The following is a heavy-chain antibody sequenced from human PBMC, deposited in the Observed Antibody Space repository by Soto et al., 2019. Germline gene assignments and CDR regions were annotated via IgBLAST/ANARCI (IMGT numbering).Heavy chain of an antibody. CDR2: INPILSMS. V-gene: IGHV1-69*02. Sequence: QVQLVQSGAEVKRPGSSVKVSCKASGDTFTFYSINWVRQAPGLGLEWMGRINPILSMSNYAQRFQGRVTMTADKSTRTAYMELSSLRSEDTAIYYCASSYGSGYRAFDYWGLGALVTVSS. J-gene: IGHJ4*02. CDR1: GDTFTFYS. CDR3: ASSYGSGYRAFDY. D-gene: IGHD3-10*01.